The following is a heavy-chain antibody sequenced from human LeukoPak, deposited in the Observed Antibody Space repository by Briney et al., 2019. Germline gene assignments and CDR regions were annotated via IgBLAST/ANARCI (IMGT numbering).Heavy chain of an antibody. CDR2: IYTSGST. D-gene: IGHD3-10*01. CDR1: GGSISSGSYY. V-gene: IGHV4-61*09. J-gene: IGHJ5*02. Sequence: PSETLSLTCTVSGGSISSGSYYWSWIRQPAGKGLEWIGHIYTSGSTNYNPSLKSRVTMSVDTSKNQVSLKLKSVTAADTAVYYCARGGYYGSGNDFRFDPWGQGTLVTVSS. CDR3: ARGGYYGSGNDFRFDP.